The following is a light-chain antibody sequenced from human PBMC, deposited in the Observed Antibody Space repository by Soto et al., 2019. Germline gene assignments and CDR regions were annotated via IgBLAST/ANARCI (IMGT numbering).Light chain of an antibody. Sequence: QTVVTQPPSVSGAPGQTVTISCTGSTSNIGAGFHVHWYQQLPGAAPKLLIYSNNDRPSGVPDRFSGSKSGTSASLAITGLQAEDEAVYYCQSYDSRLSGHVVFGGGTQLTVL. V-gene: IGLV1-40*01. CDR1: TSNIGAGFH. J-gene: IGLJ2*01. CDR3: QSYDSRLSGHVV. CDR2: SNN.